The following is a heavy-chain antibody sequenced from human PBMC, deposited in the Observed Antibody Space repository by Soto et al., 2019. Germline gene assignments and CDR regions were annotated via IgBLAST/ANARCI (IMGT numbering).Heavy chain of an antibody. CDR1: GYTFTNYG. J-gene: IGHJ5*02. CDR2: INTYNGNT. D-gene: IGHD3-10*01. CDR3: ARGVGSGTYYNQYNWFDP. Sequence: ASVKVSCKASGYTFTNYGISWVRQAPGQGLEWMGWINTYNGNTNHAQKLQGRVTMTTDTSTSTAYMELRSLRSDGTAVYYCARGVGSGTYYNQYNWFDPWGQGTLVTAPQ. V-gene: IGHV1-18*01.